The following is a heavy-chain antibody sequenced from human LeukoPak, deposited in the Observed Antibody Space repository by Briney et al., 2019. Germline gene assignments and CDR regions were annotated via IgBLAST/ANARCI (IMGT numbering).Heavy chain of an antibody. J-gene: IGHJ3*02. CDR2: IKSKTDGGTT. CDR3: TTVWNCGGDCSDAFDI. V-gene: IGHV3-15*01. Sequence: PGGSLRLSCAASGFTFSSYWMHWVRQAPGKGLVWVGRIKSKTDGGTTDYAAPVKGRFTISRDDSKNTLYLQMNSLKTEDTAVYYCTTVWNCGGDCSDAFDIWGQGTMVTVSS. CDR1: GFTFSSYW. D-gene: IGHD2-21*02.